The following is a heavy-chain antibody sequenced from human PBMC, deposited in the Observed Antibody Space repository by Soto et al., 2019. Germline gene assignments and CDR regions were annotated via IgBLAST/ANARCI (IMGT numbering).Heavy chain of an antibody. Sequence: GASVKVSCKASGYTFTSYDINWVRQATGQGLEWMGWMNPNSGNTGYAQKFQGRVTMTRNTSISTAYMELSSLRSEDTAVYYCARGEKPSSGWYGNWFDPWGQGTLVTVSS. V-gene: IGHV1-8*01. CDR1: GYTFTSYD. CDR3: ARGEKPSSGWYGNWFDP. J-gene: IGHJ5*02. CDR2: MNPNSGNT. D-gene: IGHD6-19*01.